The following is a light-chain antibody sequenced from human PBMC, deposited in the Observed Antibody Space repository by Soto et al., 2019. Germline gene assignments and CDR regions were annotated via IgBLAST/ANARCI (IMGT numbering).Light chain of an antibody. CDR3: QPAYSFPIT. CDR2: GAS. Sequence: DIQGTQSPSSVSASEADRVTISCGASQDIAGYLAWYQPKTGRNPELMIHGASRLQSGVTARFSGSGSGTDFTLSINSLQPEDFATYYCQPAYSFPITFGQGTRLEI. V-gene: IGKV1D-12*01. J-gene: IGKJ5*01. CDR1: QDIAGY.